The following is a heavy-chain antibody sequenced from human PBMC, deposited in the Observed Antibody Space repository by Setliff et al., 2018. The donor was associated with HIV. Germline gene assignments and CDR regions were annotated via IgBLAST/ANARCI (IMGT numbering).Heavy chain of an antibody. CDR3: ARPVDGGAFDI. J-gene: IGHJ3*02. CDR1: GYRFSDYW. CDR2: IYPGDSDT. D-gene: IGHD3-10*01. Sequence: PGESLKISCQASGYRFSDYWINWVRQMPGKGLEWMGIIYPGDSDTRYSPSFQGQVTISADKSISTAYLQWSSLKASDTAMYYCARPVDGGAFDIWGQGTMVTVSS. V-gene: IGHV5-51*01.